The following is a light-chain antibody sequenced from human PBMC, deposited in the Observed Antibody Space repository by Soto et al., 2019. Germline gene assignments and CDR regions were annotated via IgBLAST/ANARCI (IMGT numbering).Light chain of an antibody. V-gene: IGLV2-14*01. CDR2: DVN. CDR1: SSDVGRYNY. Sequence: QSALTQPASLSVSPGQSITISCIGTSSDVGRYNYVSWYQQHPGQAPRLMIYDVNNRPSGVSNRFSGSKSDNTASLTISGLQAEDEADYYCSSYTSSSTRVFGTGTKVTVL. CDR3: SSYTSSSTRV. J-gene: IGLJ1*01.